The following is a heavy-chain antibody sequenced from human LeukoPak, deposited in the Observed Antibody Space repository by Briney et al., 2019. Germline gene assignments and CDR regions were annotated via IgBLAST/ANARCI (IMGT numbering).Heavy chain of an antibody. CDR3: ARAPGGYDTSGYYDC. J-gene: IGHJ4*02. Sequence: GRSLRLSCAASGFSFSSYAMHWVRQAPGKGLEWVAVISYDGSNKYYADSVKGRFTISRDNSKNSLYLQMNSLRTDDTAVFYCARAPGGYDTSGYYDCWGQGTLVTVS. V-gene: IGHV3-30*04. D-gene: IGHD3-22*01. CDR1: GFSFSSYA. CDR2: ISYDGSNK.